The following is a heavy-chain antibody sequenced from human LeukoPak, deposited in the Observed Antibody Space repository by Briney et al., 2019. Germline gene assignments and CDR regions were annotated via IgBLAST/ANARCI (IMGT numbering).Heavy chain of an antibody. CDR1: GFDLTTDA. D-gene: IGHD6-13*01. CDR2: IRIGGGGT. J-gene: IGHJ5*02. CDR3: ARCMVLSQGWCNWFDP. Sequence: GGPLRLSCAASGFDLTTDAMTWVRQAPAKGLEWVSSIRIGGGGTYYADSVKGRFTISRDNSENTLHLQMNNLRVEDTARYFCARCMVLSQGWCNWFDPWGQGTLVTVSS. V-gene: IGHV3-23*01.